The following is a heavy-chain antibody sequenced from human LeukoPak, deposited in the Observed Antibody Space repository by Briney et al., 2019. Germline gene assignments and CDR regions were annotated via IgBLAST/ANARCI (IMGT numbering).Heavy chain of an antibody. D-gene: IGHD3-10*01. CDR2: ISYDGSNK. CDR1: GGTFSSYA. CDR3: ARDFGRYYFDY. V-gene: IGHV3-30*04. J-gene: IGHJ4*02. Sequence: SCKASGGTFSSYAMHWVRQAPGKGLEWVAVISYDGSNKYYEDSVKGRFTISRDNSKYTLYLQMNSLRAEDTAVYYCARDFGRYYFDYWGQGTLVTVSS.